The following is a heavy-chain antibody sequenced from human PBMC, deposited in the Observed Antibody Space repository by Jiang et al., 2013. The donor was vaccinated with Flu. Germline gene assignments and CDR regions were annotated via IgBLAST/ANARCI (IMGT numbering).Heavy chain of an antibody. J-gene: IGHJ3*01. CDR1: GFSLSTSGMC. D-gene: IGHD1-26*01. V-gene: IGHV2-70*16. CDR3: ARISSRYSGTCNDAFDF. CDR2: IDWDDDK. Sequence: KPTQTLTLTCTFSGFSLSTSGMCVSWIRQPPGKALEWLARIDWDDDKFYCTSLKTRLTISKDTSKNQVVLTMTNMVPVDTATYYCARISSRYSGTCNDAFDFWGQGTMVTVSS.